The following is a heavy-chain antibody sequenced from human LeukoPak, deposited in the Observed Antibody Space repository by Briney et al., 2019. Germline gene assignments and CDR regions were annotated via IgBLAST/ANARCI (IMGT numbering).Heavy chain of an antibody. V-gene: IGHV4-59*01. CDR1: GDSISSYY. D-gene: IGHD6-19*01. CDR3: ARDRTSSGWYSDYWYFDL. J-gene: IGHJ2*01. CDR2: IYYSGST. Sequence: SETLSLTCTVSGDSISSYYWSWIRQPPGKGLEWIGYIYYSGSTNYNPSLKSRVTISVDTSKNQVSLKLSSVTAADTAVYYCARDRTSSGWYSDYWYFDLWGRGTLVTVSS.